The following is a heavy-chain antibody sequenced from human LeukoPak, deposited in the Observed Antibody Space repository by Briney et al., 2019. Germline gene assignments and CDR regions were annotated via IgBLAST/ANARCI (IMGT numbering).Heavy chain of an antibody. CDR2: IYHSGYT. J-gene: IGHJ2*01. V-gene: IGHV4-39*01. Sequence: PSETLSLTCNVSGASISTGTSYWGWIRQPPGRGLEWIGSIYHSGYTYYNPSLKSRVTISVDTSKNQFSLKLSSLTAADTAVYYCARGAYYYDSSGYNWYFDLWGRGTLVTVSS. CDR1: GASISTGTSY. CDR3: ARGAYYYDSSGYNWYFDL. D-gene: IGHD3-22*01.